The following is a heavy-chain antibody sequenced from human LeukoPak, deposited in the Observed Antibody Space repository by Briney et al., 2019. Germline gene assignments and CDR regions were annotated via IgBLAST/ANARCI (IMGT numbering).Heavy chain of an antibody. D-gene: IGHD3-10*01. CDR3: ARSSGFGSGSPFYFDS. Sequence: GASLQISCKGSGSRFSHYWIGWVRQMPGEGLEWMGIMYPGDSDTKYSPSFQGQVTISADKSISTAYLQWSSLKASDTAMYYCARSSGFGSGSPFYFDSWSQGTLVTVSS. J-gene: IGHJ4*02. CDR2: MYPGDSDT. V-gene: IGHV5-51*01. CDR1: GSRFSHYW.